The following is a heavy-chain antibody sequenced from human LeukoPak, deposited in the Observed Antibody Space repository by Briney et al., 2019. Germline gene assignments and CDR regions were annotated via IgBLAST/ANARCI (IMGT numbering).Heavy chain of an antibody. CDR2: IYYSGST. D-gene: IGHD4-23*01. Sequence: SETLSLTCTVSGGSISSSSYYWGWIRQPPGTGLEWIGSIYYSGSTYYNPSLKSRVTISVDTSKNQFSLKLSSVTAADTAVYYCARPYGGNSGQDYWGQGTLVTVSS. CDR3: ARPYGGNSGQDY. CDR1: GGSISSSSYY. J-gene: IGHJ4*02. V-gene: IGHV4-39*01.